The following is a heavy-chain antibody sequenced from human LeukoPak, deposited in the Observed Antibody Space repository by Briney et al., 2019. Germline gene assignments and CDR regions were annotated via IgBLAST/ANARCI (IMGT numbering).Heavy chain of an antibody. Sequence: GGSLRLSCAASGFTFSSYAMSWVRQAPGKGLEWVSAISGSGGSTYYADSVKGRFIISRDNSKNTLYLQMNSLRAEDTAVYYCAKDRPYCSSTSCRDPNWFDPWGQGTLVTVSS. CDR3: AKDRPYCSSTSCRDPNWFDP. J-gene: IGHJ5*02. V-gene: IGHV3-23*01. CDR1: GFTFSSYA. D-gene: IGHD2-2*01. CDR2: ISGSGGST.